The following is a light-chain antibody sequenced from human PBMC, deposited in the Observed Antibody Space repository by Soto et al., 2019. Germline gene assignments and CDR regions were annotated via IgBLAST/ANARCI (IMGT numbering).Light chain of an antibody. J-gene: IGKJ4*01. CDR1: QSVSSY. CDR2: DAS. V-gene: IGKV3-11*01. CDR3: QQRSDWPSLT. Sequence: DIVLTQSPATLSLSPGERVTLSCRASQSVSSYLAWYQQKPGQAPRLLIYDASNRATGIPARFSGSGSGTDFTLPTSSLEPDDFAVYYCQQRSDWPSLTFGGGTKVEIK.